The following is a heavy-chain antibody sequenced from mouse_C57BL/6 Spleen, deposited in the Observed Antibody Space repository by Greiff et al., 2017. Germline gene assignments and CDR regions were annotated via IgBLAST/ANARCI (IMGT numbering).Heavy chain of an antibody. Sequence: QVQLQQSGAELVRPGTSVKVSCKASGYAFTNYLIEWVKQRPGQGLEWIGVINPGSGGTNYNEKFKGKATLTADKSSSTAYMQLSSLTSEDSAVYFCATRRRDAMDYWGQGTSVTVSS. CDR1: GYAFTNYL. J-gene: IGHJ4*01. V-gene: IGHV1-54*01. D-gene: IGHD2-12*01. CDR2: INPGSGGT. CDR3: ATRRRDAMDY.